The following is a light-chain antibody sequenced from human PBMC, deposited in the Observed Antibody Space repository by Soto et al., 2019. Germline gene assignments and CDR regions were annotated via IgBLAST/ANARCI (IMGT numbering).Light chain of an antibody. CDR2: GAS. Sequence: DIPRTQSPSTLSASVWDRVTITCRASQSIRHWLAWYQHKPGKDPKLLIYGASSLESGVPSRFSGSGSGTEFTLTISRLETEDFAVYECQHRMNWTLTFGQGTRLEIK. CDR3: QHRMNWTLT. V-gene: IGKV1-5*01. CDR1: QSIRHW. J-gene: IGKJ5*01.